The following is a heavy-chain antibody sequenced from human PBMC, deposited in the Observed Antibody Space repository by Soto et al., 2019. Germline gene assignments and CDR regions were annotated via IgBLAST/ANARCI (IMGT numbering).Heavy chain of an antibody. CDR2: INHSGST. CDR3: ARNGITMVRGVIKYYYYYGMDV. V-gene: IGHV4-34*01. CDR1: GGSFSGYY. Sequence: SETLSLTCAVYGGSFSGYYRSWIRQPPGKGLEWIGEINHSGSTNYNPSLKSRVTISVDTSKNQFSLKLSSVTAADTAVYYCARNGITMVRGVIKYYYYYGMDVWGQGTTVTVSS. J-gene: IGHJ6*02. D-gene: IGHD3-10*01.